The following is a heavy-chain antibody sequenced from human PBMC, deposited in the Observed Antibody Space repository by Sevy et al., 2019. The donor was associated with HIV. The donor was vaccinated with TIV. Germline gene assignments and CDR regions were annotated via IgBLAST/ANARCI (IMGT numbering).Heavy chain of an antibody. CDR2: IYYSGST. CDR1: GGSISSGGYY. J-gene: IGHJ4*02. Sequence: SETLSLTCTVSGGSISSGGYYWSWIRQHPGKGLEWIGYIYYSGSTYYNPSLKSRVTISVDTSKNQFSLKLSSVTAADTAVYYCARGLTSYDFWSGYYTTGYFDYWGQGTLVTVSS. CDR3: ARGLTSYDFWSGYYTTGYFDY. V-gene: IGHV4-31*03. D-gene: IGHD3-3*01.